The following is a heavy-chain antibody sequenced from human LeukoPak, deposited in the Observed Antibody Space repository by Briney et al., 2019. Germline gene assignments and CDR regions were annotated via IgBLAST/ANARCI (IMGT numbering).Heavy chain of an antibody. CDR3: ASLEYSSSGHDY. J-gene: IGHJ4*02. CDR1: GGSISSSSYY. Sequence: SETLSLTCTVSGGSISSSSYYWGWIRQPPGKGLEWSGSIYYSGSTYYNPSLKSRVTISVDTSKNQFSLKLSSVTAADTAVYYCASLEYSSSGHDYWGQGTLVTVSS. D-gene: IGHD6-6*01. CDR2: IYYSGST. V-gene: IGHV4-39*01.